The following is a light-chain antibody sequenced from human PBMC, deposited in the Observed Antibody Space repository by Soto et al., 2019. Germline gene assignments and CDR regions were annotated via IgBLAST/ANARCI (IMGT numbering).Light chain of an antibody. CDR2: AAS. J-gene: IGKJ1*01. Sequence: AIQMTQSPSSLSASVGDRVTITCRASQGIRSALGWYQQKPGKAPNLLIYAASTLQSGVPSKFSGNGSGTAFTLTISSLQPEDFATYYCLQDYSYPWTFGQGTKVEI. CDR1: QGIRSA. V-gene: IGKV1-6*01. CDR3: LQDYSYPWT.